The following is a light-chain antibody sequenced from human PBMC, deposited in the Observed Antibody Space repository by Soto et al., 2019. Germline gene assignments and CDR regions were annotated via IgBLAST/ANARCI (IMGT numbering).Light chain of an antibody. CDR3: SSYTTNNNHVL. J-gene: IGLJ2*01. V-gene: IGLV2-14*01. CDR1: SSDVGAYNY. Sequence: QSALTQPASVSGSPGQSITISCTGTSSDVGAYNYVSWYQQHPGKAPKLIIYDVSNRPSGVSNRFSGSKSGNTASLTISGLQAEDESDYYCSSYTTNNNHVLFGGGTKLTVL. CDR2: DVS.